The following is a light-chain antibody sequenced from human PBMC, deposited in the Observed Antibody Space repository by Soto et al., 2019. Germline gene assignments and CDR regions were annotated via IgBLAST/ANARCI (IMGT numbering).Light chain of an antibody. CDR3: QQRSNWPST. CDR1: QSVSSY. J-gene: IGKJ4*01. V-gene: IGKV3-11*01. Sequence: EIVLTQSPATLSLSPGDRATLSCRASQSVSSYLAWYQQKPGQAPRLLIYDASNRATGIPARFSGSGSGTAFTLTITTLAPEGFAVYYCQQRSNWPSTFGGGTKVEIK. CDR2: DAS.